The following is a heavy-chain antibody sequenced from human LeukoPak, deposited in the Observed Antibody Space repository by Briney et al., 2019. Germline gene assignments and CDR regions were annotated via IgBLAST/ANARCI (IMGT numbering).Heavy chain of an antibody. CDR2: IYYGGSS. D-gene: IGHD6-19*01. V-gene: IGHV4-39*07. J-gene: IGHJ4*02. CDR3: ARVGSGWGDFDC. Sequence: SETLSLTCTVSGGSISSYYWGWIRQPPGKGLEWIGRSGSIYYGGSSHYNPSLMSRVTISVDTSKNQFSLNLSSMTAADTAVYYCARVGSGWGDFDCWGQGTLVTVSS. CDR1: GGSISSYY.